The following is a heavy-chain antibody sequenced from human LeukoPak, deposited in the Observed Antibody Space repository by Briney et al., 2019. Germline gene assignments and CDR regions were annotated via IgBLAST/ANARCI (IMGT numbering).Heavy chain of an antibody. D-gene: IGHD3-22*01. V-gene: IGHV3-30*18. Sequence: GGSLRLSCAASGFNFSTYSMNWVRQAPGKGLEWVAVISYDGSNKYYADSVKGRFTISRDNSKNTLYLQMNSLRAEDTAVYYCAKRQGYYDSSGGSDYWGQGTLVTVSS. CDR2: ISYDGSNK. CDR1: GFNFSTYS. CDR3: AKRQGYYDSSGGSDY. J-gene: IGHJ4*02.